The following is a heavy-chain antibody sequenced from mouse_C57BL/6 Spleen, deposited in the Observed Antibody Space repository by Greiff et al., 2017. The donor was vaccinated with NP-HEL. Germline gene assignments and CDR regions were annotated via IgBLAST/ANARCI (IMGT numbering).Heavy chain of an antibody. V-gene: IGHV1-18*01. D-gene: IGHD2-4*01. CDR1: GYTFTDYN. CDR2: INPNNGGT. CDR3: ARTDYDYFYYAMDY. J-gene: IGHJ4*01. Sequence: EVQVVESGPELVKPGASVKIPCKASGYTFTDYNMDWVKQSHGKSLEWIGDINPNNGGTIYNQKFKGKATLTVDKSSSTAYMELRSLTSEDTAVYYCARTDYDYFYYAMDYWGQGTSVTVSS.